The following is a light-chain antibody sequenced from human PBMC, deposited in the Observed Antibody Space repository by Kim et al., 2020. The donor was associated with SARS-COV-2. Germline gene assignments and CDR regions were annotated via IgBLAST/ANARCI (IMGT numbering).Light chain of an antibody. Sequence: SYELTQPPSVSVAPGQTARITCGGDNIETKSVHWYQQKPGQAPVLVIYYDGDRPSGIPERFSGSNSGSTATLTISRVEAGDEADYFCQVWDTNSDHVYVFGTGTKVTVL. CDR3: QVWDTNSDHVYV. V-gene: IGLV3-21*04. CDR2: YDG. CDR1: NIETKS. J-gene: IGLJ1*01.